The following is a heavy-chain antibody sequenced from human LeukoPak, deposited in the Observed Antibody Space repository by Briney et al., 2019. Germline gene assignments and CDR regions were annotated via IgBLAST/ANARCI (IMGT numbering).Heavy chain of an antibody. V-gene: IGHV4-34*01. CDR2: INHSGTT. CDR1: GGSFSGYY. CDR3: AIQQPGISVPGTIYAFDI. D-gene: IGHD6-13*01. Sequence: SETLSLTWAVSGGSFSGYYWSWIRQSPGKGLEWIGEINHSGTTNYNPSLKSRVTISVDTSKNQFSLKLSSVTAADTAVYYCAIQQPGISVPGTIYAFDIWGQGTMVTVSS. J-gene: IGHJ3*02.